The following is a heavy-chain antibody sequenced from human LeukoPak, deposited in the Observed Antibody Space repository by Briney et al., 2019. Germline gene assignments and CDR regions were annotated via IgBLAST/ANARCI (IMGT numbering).Heavy chain of an antibody. D-gene: IGHD6-13*01. CDR3: ARDRAGEVAAAGTNWFDP. J-gene: IGHJ5*02. CDR2: IYHSGST. V-gene: IGHV4-59*12. CDR1: SGSISSYY. Sequence: SETLSLTCAVCSGSISSYYWSWIRQPPGEGLEWIGYIYHSGSTYYNPSLKSRVTISVDRSKNQFSLKLSSVTAADTAVYYCARDRAGEVAAAGTNWFDPWGQGTLVTVPS.